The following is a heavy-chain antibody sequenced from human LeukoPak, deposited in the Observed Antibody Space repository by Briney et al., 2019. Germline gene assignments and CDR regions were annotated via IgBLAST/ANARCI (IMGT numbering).Heavy chain of an antibody. D-gene: IGHD2-2*02. V-gene: IGHV1-18*01. CDR1: GYTFTSYG. CDR2: ISAYNGNT. Sequence: ASVKVSCKASGYTFTSYGISWVRQAPGQGLEWMGWISAYNGNTNYAQKLQGRVTMTTDTSTSTAYMELRSLRSDDTAVYYCAREWCSSTSCYMGEDAFDIWGQGTMVTVSS. CDR3: AREWCSSTSCYMGEDAFDI. J-gene: IGHJ3*02.